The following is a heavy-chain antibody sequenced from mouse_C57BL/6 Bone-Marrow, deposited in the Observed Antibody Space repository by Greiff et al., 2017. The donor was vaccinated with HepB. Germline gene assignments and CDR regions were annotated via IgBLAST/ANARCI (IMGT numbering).Heavy chain of an antibody. D-gene: IGHD1-1*01. CDR1: VYAFTNYL. J-gene: IGHJ4*01. CDR3: AREGGSSYDYAMDY. Sequence: QVQLQQSGAELVRPGTSVKVSCKASVYAFTNYLIEWVKQRPGQGLEWIGVINPGSGGTNYNEKFKGKATLTADKSSSTAYMQLSSLTSEDSAVYFCAREGGSSYDYAMDYWGQGTSVTVSS. CDR2: INPGSGGT. V-gene: IGHV1-54*01.